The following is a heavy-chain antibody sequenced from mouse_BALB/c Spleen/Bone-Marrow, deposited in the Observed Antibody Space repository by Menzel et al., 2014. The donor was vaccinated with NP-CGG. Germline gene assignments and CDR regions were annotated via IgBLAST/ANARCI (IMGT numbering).Heavy chain of an antibody. Sequence: VKVVESGAELARPGASVKLSCKASGYTFTDYYINWVKQRTGQGLEWIGEIYPGSGNAYYNEKFKGEATLTADKSSSTAYMQLSSLTSEDSAVHFCTRSGVRTFAYWGQGTLVTVST. D-gene: IGHD2-14*01. CDR1: GYTFTDYY. J-gene: IGHJ3*01. CDR3: TRSGVRTFAY. V-gene: IGHV1-77*01. CDR2: IYPGSGNA.